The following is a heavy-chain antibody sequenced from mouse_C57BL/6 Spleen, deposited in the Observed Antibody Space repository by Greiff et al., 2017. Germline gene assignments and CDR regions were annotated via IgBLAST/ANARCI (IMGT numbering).Heavy chain of an antibody. D-gene: IGHD1-1*01. CDR1: GYTFTSYW. Sequence: QVQLKQPGAELVKPGASVKMSCKASGYTFTSYWITWVKQRPGQGLEWIGDIYPGSGSTNYNEKFKSKATLTVDTSSSTAYMQLSSLTSEDSAVYYCARYYGSARLDYWGQGTLVTVSA. V-gene: IGHV1-55*01. J-gene: IGHJ3*01. CDR2: IYPGSGST. CDR3: ARYYGSARLDY.